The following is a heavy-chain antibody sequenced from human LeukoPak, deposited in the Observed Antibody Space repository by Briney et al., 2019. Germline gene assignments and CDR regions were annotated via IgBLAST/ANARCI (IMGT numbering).Heavy chain of an antibody. V-gene: IGHV5-51*01. CDR1: GYSFTTYW. CDR3: ARVFDILTGYYIRASDY. Sequence: GESLKISWKGSGYSFTTYWNAWGRQMPGKGLEWMGIIYPDESDTRYSPSFEGQVTISADKSIRTAYLEWSSMKASDTAMYYCARVFDILTGYYIRASDYWGQGNLVTVSS. D-gene: IGHD3-9*01. J-gene: IGHJ4*02. CDR2: IYPDESDT.